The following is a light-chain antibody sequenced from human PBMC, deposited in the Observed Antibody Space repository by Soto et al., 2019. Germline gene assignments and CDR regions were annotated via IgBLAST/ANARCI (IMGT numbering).Light chain of an antibody. CDR3: SSYTTSAPYV. Sequence: QSALTQPASVSGSHGQSITISCTGTSSDVGAYNFVSWYQFHPGRAPKLIIYEVTIRPSGVSNRFSGSKSGNTASLTISGLQAEDEADYYCSSYTTSAPYVFGSGTKLTVL. J-gene: IGLJ1*01. CDR1: SSDVGAYNF. CDR2: EVT. V-gene: IGLV2-14*01.